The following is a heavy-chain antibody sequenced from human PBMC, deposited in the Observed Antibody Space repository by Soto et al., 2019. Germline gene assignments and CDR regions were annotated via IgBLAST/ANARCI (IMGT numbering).Heavy chain of an antibody. CDR2: ISAYNGNT. Sequence: ASVKVSCKASGYTFTSYGISWVRQAPGQGLEWMGWISAYNGNTNYAQKLQGRVTMTTDTSTSTAYMELRSLRSDDTAVYYCARGGCSSTSCYSAMGPSYYYGMDVWGQGTTVTVSS. CDR1: GYTFTSYG. J-gene: IGHJ6*02. V-gene: IGHV1-18*04. CDR3: ARGGCSSTSCYSAMGPSYYYGMDV. D-gene: IGHD2-2*01.